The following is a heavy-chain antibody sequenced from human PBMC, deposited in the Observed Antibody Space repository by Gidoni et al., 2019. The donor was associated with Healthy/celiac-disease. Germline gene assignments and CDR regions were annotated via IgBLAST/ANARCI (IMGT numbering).Heavy chain of an antibody. CDR1: GFTFSSYA. V-gene: IGHV3-30-3*01. Sequence: QVQLVESGGGVVQPGRSLRLSGAASGFTFSSYAMHWVRQAPGKGLEWVAVIAYDGSNKYYADSVKGRFTISRDNSKNTLYLQMNSLRAEDTAVYYCARAALDAFDIWGQGTMVTVSS. J-gene: IGHJ3*02. CDR3: ARAALDAFDI. CDR2: IAYDGSNK.